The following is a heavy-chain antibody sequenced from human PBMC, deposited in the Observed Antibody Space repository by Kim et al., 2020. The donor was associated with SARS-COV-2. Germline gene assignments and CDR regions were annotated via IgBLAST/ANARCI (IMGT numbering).Heavy chain of an antibody. V-gene: IGHV3-53*01. CDR1: GFTVSSNY. D-gene: IGHD3-10*01. CDR2: IYSGGST. J-gene: IGHJ6*02. CDR3: ARGPYYYGSGIGFFDGMDV. Sequence: GGSLRLSCAASGFTVSSNYMSWVRQAPGKGLEWVSVIYSGGSTYYADSVKGRFTISRDNSKNTLYLQMNSLRAEDTAVYYCARGPYYYGSGIGFFDGMDVCGQGTTVTVSS.